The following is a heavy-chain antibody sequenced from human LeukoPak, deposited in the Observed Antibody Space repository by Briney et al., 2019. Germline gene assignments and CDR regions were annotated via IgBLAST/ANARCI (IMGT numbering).Heavy chain of an antibody. CDR3: AKDMGDDFWSGYPLDY. CDR2: ISSTGGTT. Sequence: GGTLRLSCAASGITFSSYGMSWVRQAPGKGLEWVSSISSTGGTTYYADSVKGRFTISRDNSKNTLYLQMNSLRAEDTAVYYCAKDMGDDFWSGYPLDYWGQGTLVTVSS. D-gene: IGHD3-3*01. J-gene: IGHJ4*02. CDR1: GITFSSYG. V-gene: IGHV3-23*01.